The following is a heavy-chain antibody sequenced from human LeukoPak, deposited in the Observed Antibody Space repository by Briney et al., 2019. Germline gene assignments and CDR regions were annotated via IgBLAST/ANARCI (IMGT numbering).Heavy chain of an antibody. D-gene: IGHD3-9*01. Sequence: LRASVKVSCKASGYTFTSYGISWVRQAPGQGLEWMGWISAYNGNTNYAQKLQGRVTMTTDTSTSTAYMELRSLRSDDTAVYYCARHVLRYFDWWLSPRYEPPYFDCWGQGTLVTVSS. J-gene: IGHJ4*02. V-gene: IGHV1-18*01. CDR2: ISAYNGNT. CDR3: ARHVLRYFDWWLSPRYEPPYFDC. CDR1: GYTFTSYG.